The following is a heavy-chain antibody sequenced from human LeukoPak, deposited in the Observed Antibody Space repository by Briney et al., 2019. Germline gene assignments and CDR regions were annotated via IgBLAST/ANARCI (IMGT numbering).Heavy chain of an antibody. Sequence: PGGSLRLSCAASGFNFSRYWMIWVRQAPGKGLEWVANINQDGSTKNYVDSVKGRFTISRDNAKNSLSLRMNSPRADDTAVYYCAREPPHVGMPGPGDYWGQGTLVTVSS. J-gene: IGHJ4*02. D-gene: IGHD2-15*01. CDR1: GFNFSRYW. V-gene: IGHV3-7*01. CDR3: AREPPHVGMPGPGDY. CDR2: INQDGSTK.